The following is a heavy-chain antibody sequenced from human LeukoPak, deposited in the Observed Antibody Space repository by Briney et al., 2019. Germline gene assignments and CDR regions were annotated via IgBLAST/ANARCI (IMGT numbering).Heavy chain of an antibody. V-gene: IGHV3-74*01. CDR3: THMGATTDY. J-gene: IGHJ4*02. CDR1: GFDFSSNW. CDR2: IKGDGIST. D-gene: IGHD1-26*01. Sequence: GSLRLSCAASGFDFSSNWMHWVPHAPGQGLVWVSRIKGDGISTNYADSVKGRFTISRDIAKNTLYLQMNSLKTEDTAVYYCTHMGATTDYWGQGTLVTVSS.